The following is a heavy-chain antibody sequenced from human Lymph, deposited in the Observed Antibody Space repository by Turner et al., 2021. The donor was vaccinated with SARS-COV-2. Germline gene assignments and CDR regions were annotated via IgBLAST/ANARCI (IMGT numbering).Heavy chain of an antibody. Sequence: QVQLVQSGAEVKKPGASVKVSCKVSGYTLTGLSIHWVRQAPGKGLEWMGGFDPEDGETMYAQKFQGRVTMTEDTSTDTAYMELSSLRSEDTAVYYCATLKSNWKILTGRYYFDFWGQGTLVTVSS. CDR1: GYTLTGLS. D-gene: IGHD1-1*01. V-gene: IGHV1-24*01. J-gene: IGHJ4*02. CDR2: FDPEDGET. CDR3: ATLKSNWKILTGRYYFDF.